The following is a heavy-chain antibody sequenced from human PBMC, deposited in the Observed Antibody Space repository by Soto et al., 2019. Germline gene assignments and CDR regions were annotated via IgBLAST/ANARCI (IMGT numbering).Heavy chain of an antibody. Sequence: EVQLVESGGGLVKPGGSLRLSCAASGFIFSDYSMNWVRQAPGKGLEWVSSISGSRGYIYYGDSVKGRFTISRDNAKNSVVLQMNNMRAEDTAVYYCAGDWAAGLAYWGPGTLGTISS. D-gene: IGHD6-13*01. J-gene: IGHJ4*02. V-gene: IGHV3-21*02. CDR3: AGDWAAGLAY. CDR1: GFIFSDYS. CDR2: ISGSRGYI.